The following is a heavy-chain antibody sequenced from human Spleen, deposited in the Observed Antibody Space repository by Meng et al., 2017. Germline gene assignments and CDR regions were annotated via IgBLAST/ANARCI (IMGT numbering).Heavy chain of an antibody. D-gene: IGHD6-19*01. Sequence: QVQLQEADPGLVKPSGTLSPTSAVAGGTSSSCSWWSWCRQPTGKGLVWIGEIYHGGDNNYNPSLKGRVTIAIDRSKNQFSLKLSSVTAADTAVYYCASWIYSCGWQWGQGTLVTVSS. V-gene: IGHV4-4*02. J-gene: IGHJ4*02. CDR1: GGTSSSCSW. CDR3: ASWIYSCGWQ. CDR2: IYHGGDN.